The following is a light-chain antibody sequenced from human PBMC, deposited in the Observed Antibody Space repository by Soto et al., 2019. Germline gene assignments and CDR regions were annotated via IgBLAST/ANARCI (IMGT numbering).Light chain of an antibody. CDR2: GAS. Sequence: DIQMTQSPSSLSASVGDRVTITCRASQSISDYLNWYQQKPGKVPKPLIYGASSLQSGVPSRFSGSGSGTDFTLTISSLQPEDFATYFCQQSVSTPWTFGQGTKVEIK. J-gene: IGKJ1*01. CDR3: QQSVSTPWT. V-gene: IGKV1-39*01. CDR1: QSISDY.